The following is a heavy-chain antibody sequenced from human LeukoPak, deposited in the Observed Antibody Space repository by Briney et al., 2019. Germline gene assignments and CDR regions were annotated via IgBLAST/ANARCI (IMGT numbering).Heavy chain of an antibody. V-gene: IGHV5-51*01. D-gene: IGHD6-6*01. J-gene: IGHJ1*01. CDR3: ARLSGSSSSSTQHIPH. CDR1: GYSFSLYW. CDR2: IYPGDXHT. Sequence: GPSLQISSQGSGYSFSLYWIGWXRQMPXKGXXXXXXIYPGDXHTTYSPSXXXXXTXXSPKSMPTTYLQRTSLKASHTGMYYCARLSGSSSSSTQHIPHWGQGTLVTVSS.